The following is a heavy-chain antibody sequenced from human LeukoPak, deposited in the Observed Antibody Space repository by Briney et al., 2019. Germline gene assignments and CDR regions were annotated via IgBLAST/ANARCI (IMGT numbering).Heavy chain of an antibody. Sequence: ASVKVSCKASGYTFTSYGISWVRQAPGQGLEWMGWISAYNGNTNYAQKLQGRVTMTTDTSTSTTYMELRSLRSDDTAVYYCARVFGYSGYDDFDYWGQGTLVTVSS. CDR3: ARVFGYSGYDDFDY. J-gene: IGHJ4*02. CDR1: GYTFTSYG. CDR2: ISAYNGNT. D-gene: IGHD5-12*01. V-gene: IGHV1-18*04.